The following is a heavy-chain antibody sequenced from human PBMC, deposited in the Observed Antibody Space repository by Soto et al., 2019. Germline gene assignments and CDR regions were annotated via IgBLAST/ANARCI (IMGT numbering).Heavy chain of an antibody. J-gene: IGHJ4*02. CDR1: GFTFSSYS. V-gene: IGHV3-48*01. D-gene: IGHD4-17*01. Sequence: GGSLRLSCAASGFTFSSYSMNWVRQAPGKGLEWVSYISSSSSTIYYADSVKGRFTISRDNAKNSLYLQMNSLRAEDTAVYYCARDEGRYGDYEEIAHNFDYWGQGTLVTVSS. CDR2: ISSSSSTI. CDR3: ARDEGRYGDYEEIAHNFDY.